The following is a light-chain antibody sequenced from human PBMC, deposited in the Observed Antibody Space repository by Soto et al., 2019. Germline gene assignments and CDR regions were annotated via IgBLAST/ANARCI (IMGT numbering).Light chain of an antibody. J-gene: IGKJ4*01. V-gene: IGKV1-33*01. Sequence: EIQMTQSPSSLSASVGDRVTITCPASQDISNSLNWYQQKPGKAPKLLIYDASNLETGVPSRFSGSGSGTDFTFTISSLQPEDIATYYCQQYDNLPLTFGGGTKVEIK. CDR2: DAS. CDR1: QDISNS. CDR3: QQYDNLPLT.